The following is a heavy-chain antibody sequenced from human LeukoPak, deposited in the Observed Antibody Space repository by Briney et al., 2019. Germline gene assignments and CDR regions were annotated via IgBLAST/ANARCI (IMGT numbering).Heavy chain of an antibody. V-gene: IGHV3-48*01. CDR2: ISSSSSTI. Sequence: GGSLRLSCAASGFTFSSYAMSWARQAPGKGLEWVSYISSSSSTIYYADSVKGRFTISRDNAKNSLYLQMNSLRAEDTAVYYCARGEWAPDYWGQGTLVTVSS. J-gene: IGHJ4*02. CDR3: ARGEWAPDY. D-gene: IGHD3-3*01. CDR1: GFTFSSYA.